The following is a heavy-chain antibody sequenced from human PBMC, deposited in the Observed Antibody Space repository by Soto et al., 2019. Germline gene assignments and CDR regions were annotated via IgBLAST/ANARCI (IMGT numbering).Heavy chain of an antibody. CDR1: GYTFTNFG. V-gene: IGHV1-18*01. Sequence: QVQLVQSGAEVKKPGASVKVSCKASGYTFTNFGISWVRQAPGQGLEWMGWISAYNGNTNYAQNFQCRVTTTTDTSTSTAYRELRSLRSDDTAVYYGARGGTPIDYWGQGTLVTVSS. D-gene: IGHD3-16*01. CDR2: ISAYNGNT. J-gene: IGHJ4*02. CDR3: ARGGTPIDY.